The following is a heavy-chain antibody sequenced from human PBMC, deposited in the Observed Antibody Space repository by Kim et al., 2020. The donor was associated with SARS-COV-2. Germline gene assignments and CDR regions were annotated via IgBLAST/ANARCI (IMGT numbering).Heavy chain of an antibody. D-gene: IGHD3-9*01. V-gene: IGHV3-21*01. CDR3: ASLLWGPTYYDILTGYYTDAGAFDI. J-gene: IGHJ3*02. CDR2: ISSSSSYI. CDR1: GFTFSSYS. Sequence: GGSLRLSCAASGFTFSSYSMNWVRQAPGKGLEWVSSISSSSSYIYYADSVKGRFTISRDNAKNSLYLQMNSLRAEDTAVYYCASLLWGPTYYDILTGYYTDAGAFDIWGQGTMVTVSS.